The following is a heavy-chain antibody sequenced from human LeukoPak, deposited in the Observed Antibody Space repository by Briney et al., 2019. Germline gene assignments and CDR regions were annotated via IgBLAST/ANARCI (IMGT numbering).Heavy chain of an antibody. D-gene: IGHD1-14*01. J-gene: IGHJ4*02. CDR3: AREILGGFNPGAY. Sequence: SETLSLTCTVSLDSTTSNFWSWDRQPPRKGLEWIGEIHRSGSPNYNPSLQSRVTISIDRSRNQIVLELSSVTAADTAVYYCAREILGGFNPGAYWGQGILVTVSS. CDR1: LDSTTSNF. CDR2: IHRSGSP. V-gene: IGHV4-4*02.